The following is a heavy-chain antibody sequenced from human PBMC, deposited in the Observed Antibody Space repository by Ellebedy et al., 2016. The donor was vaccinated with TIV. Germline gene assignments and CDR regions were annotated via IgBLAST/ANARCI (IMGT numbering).Heavy chain of an antibody. D-gene: IGHD2-21*02. Sequence: GESLKISXAASGFTFSSYWMHWVRQAPGKGLVWVSRINSDGSSTSYADSVKGRFTISRDNAKNTLYLQMHSLRAEDTAMYYCVRARPYCGGDCFSFGNWGQGSLVIVSS. J-gene: IGHJ4*02. CDR1: GFTFSSYW. CDR3: VRARPYCGGDCFSFGN. CDR2: INSDGSST. V-gene: IGHV3-74*01.